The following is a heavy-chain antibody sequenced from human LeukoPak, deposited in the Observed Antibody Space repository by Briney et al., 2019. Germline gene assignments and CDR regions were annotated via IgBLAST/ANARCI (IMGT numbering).Heavy chain of an antibody. CDR1: RYTFSGDY. Sequence: ASVKVSSKASRYTFSGDYMRWVRQAPGQGLEWMGWISPNSGGTKYVQKFQGRVTMTRDTSISTAYMELSRLRSDDTAVYYCASGSLASYFDHWGQGTLVTVSS. D-gene: IGHD3-10*01. V-gene: IGHV1-2*02. J-gene: IGHJ4*02. CDR2: ISPNSGGT. CDR3: ASGSLASYFDH.